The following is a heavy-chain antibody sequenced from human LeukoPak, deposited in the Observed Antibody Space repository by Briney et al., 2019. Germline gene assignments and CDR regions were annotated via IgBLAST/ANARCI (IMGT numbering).Heavy chain of an antibody. CDR3: ARRVDEAFDI. D-gene: IGHD2-15*01. CDR1: GYSISSGYY. Sequence: SETLSLTCAVSGYSISSGYYWGWIRQPPGKGLEWIGSIYHSGSTYYNSSLKSRVTISVDTSKNQFSLKLSSVTAADTAVYYCARRVDEAFDIWGQGTMVTVSS. J-gene: IGHJ3*02. CDR2: IYHSGST. V-gene: IGHV4-38-2*01.